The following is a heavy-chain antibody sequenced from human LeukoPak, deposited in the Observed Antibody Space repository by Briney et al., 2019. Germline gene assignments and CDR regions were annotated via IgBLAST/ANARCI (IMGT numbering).Heavy chain of an antibody. CDR2: ISAYNGNT. V-gene: IGHV1-18*01. D-gene: IGHD2-2*01. J-gene: IGHJ5*02. CDR1: GYTFASYG. CDR3: ARDRGDIVVVPAALSRFDP. Sequence: ASVKVSCKASGYTFASYGISWVRQAPGQGLEWMGWISAYNGNTNYAQKLQGRVTMTTDTSTSTAYMELRSLRSDDTAVYYCARDRGDIVVVPAALSRFDPWGQGTLVTVSS.